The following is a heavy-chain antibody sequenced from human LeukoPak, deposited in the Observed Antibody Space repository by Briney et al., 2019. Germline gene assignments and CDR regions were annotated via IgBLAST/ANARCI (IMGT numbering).Heavy chain of an antibody. CDR3: ARAIEVATRLHPFDY. D-gene: IGHD4-23*01. Sequence: GGSLRLSCVASGFTFSSYWMSWVRQAPGKGREWVANIKQDGSEKYYVDSVKGRFTISRDNAKNSLYLQMNSLRAEDTAVYYCARAIEVATRLHPFDYWGQGTLVTVSS. J-gene: IGHJ4*02. V-gene: IGHV3-7*01. CDR2: IKQDGSEK. CDR1: GFTFSSYW.